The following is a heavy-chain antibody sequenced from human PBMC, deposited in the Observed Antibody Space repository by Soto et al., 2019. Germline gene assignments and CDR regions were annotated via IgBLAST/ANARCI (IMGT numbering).Heavy chain of an antibody. D-gene: IGHD2-8*02. J-gene: IGHJ4*02. CDR1: GFPFSSYG. CDR3: GSGQFFSDY. V-gene: IGHV3-30*03. Sequence: QVQLVESGGGVVQPGRSRRLSCAASGFPFSSYGMHGVPQAQGKGLEWVALISFDGSNTYYADSVKGRFTISRDNSQNTLYLQMHSLRAEDTSLYYCGSGQFFSDYWGQGTRVTVSS. CDR2: ISFDGSNT.